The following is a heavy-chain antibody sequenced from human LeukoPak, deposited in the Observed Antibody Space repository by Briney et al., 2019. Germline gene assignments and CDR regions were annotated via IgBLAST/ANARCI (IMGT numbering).Heavy chain of an antibody. CDR2: ISSSGSTI. CDR3: ARGGEGYYDSSGYVFQH. D-gene: IGHD3-22*01. Sequence: GGSLRLSCAASGFTFSSYEMNWVRQAPGKGLEWVSYISSSGSTIYYADSVKGRFTISRDNAKNSLYLQMNSLRAEDTAVYYCARGGEGYYDSSGYVFQHWGQGTLLTVSS. J-gene: IGHJ1*01. V-gene: IGHV3-48*03. CDR1: GFTFSSYE.